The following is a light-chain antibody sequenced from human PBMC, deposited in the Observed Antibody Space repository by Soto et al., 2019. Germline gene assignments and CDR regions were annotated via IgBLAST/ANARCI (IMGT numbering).Light chain of an antibody. CDR3: QEYNNYWT. V-gene: IGKV1-5*01. Sequence: EIQMTQSPSTLSASVGDTFTITCRASQTISRWLAWYQQKPGKAPRLLIYTDSTLESVVPSRFSASGSGTEFTLTISSLHPDDFATYYCQEYNNYWTVGQGTKVDIK. CDR2: TDS. J-gene: IGKJ1*01. CDR1: QTISRW.